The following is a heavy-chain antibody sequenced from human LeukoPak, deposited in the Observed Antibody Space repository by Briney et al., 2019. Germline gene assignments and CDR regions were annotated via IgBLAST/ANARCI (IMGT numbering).Heavy chain of an antibody. CDR3: ARGESSGYSYSFDY. CDR1: GGSINSYF. J-gene: IGHJ4*02. V-gene: IGHV4-59*01. Sequence: SETLSLTCTVSGGSINSYFWSWIRQPPGKGLEWIGYVFYSGSANYNPSLKSRVTISVDTSKNQSSLKLISVTAADTAVYYCARGESSGYSYSFDYWGQGTLVTVSS. D-gene: IGHD3-22*01. CDR2: VFYSGSA.